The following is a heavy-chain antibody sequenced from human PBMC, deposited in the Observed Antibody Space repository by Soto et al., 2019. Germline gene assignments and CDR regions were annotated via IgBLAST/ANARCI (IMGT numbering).Heavy chain of an antibody. J-gene: IGHJ6*02. V-gene: IGHV1-69*13. D-gene: IGHD4-17*01. Sequence: SVKVSCKASGGTFSSYAISWVRQAPGQGLEWMGGIIPIFSTANYAQKFQGRVTITADESTSTAYMELSSLRSEDTAVYYCARGVRVYGDQFGYYYYYYGMDVWGQGTTVTVSS. CDR2: IIPIFSTA. CDR3: ARGVRVYGDQFGYYYYYYGMDV. CDR1: GGTFSSYA.